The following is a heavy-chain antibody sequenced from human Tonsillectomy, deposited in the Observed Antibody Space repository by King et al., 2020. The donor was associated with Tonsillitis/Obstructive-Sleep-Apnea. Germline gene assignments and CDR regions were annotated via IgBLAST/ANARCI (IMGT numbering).Heavy chain of an antibody. CDR2: ISSSSSYI. Sequence: VQLVESGGGLVKPGGSLRLSCAASGFTFSSYSMNWVRQAPGKGLEWVSSISSSSSYIYYADSVKGRFTITRQNAKNSLYLQMNSLRAEDTAVYYCARDQRGYAFYYYYYMDVWGKGTTVTVSS. V-gene: IGHV3-21*01. CDR1: GFTFSSYS. J-gene: IGHJ6*03. CDR3: ARDQRGYAFYYYYYMDV. D-gene: IGHD5-12*01.